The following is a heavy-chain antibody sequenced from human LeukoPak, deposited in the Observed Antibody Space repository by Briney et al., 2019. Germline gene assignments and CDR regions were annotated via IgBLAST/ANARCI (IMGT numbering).Heavy chain of an antibody. CDR2: INGSGGST. Sequence: GGALRLSCVASGFTFISYAMSWVRQAPGKGVEGVSAINGSGGSTYYADSLKGRFTIPRDNSKNTLYLQMNSLRAEDTAVYYCARDHKLGTCDILTPGAFDIWGQETMVTVSS. CDR1: GFTFISYA. D-gene: IGHD3-9*01. CDR3: ARDHKLGTCDILTPGAFDI. J-gene: IGHJ3*02. V-gene: IGHV3-23*01.